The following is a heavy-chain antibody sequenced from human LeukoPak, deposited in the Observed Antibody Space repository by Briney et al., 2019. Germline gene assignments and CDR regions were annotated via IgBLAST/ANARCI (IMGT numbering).Heavy chain of an antibody. Sequence: GGSLRLSCAASGFTFSSYSMNWVRQAPGKGLEWVSSISSRSSYIYYADSVKGRFTVSRDNAKNSLYLQMNSLRAEDTAVYYCARHCGDYDSYFDYWGQGTLVTVSS. V-gene: IGHV3-21*01. J-gene: IGHJ4*02. D-gene: IGHD4-17*01. CDR1: GFTFSSYS. CDR2: ISSRSSYI. CDR3: ARHCGDYDSYFDY.